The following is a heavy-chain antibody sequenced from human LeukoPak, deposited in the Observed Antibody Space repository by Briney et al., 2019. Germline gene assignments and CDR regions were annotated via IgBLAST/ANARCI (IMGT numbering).Heavy chain of an antibody. Sequence: TGGSLRLSCAASGFTFSSYSMNWVRQAPGKGLEWVSSISSSSSYIYYADSVKGRFTISRDNTKNSLYLQMNSLRAEDTAVYYCAKGRVGAAYGHAFDIWGQGTMVTVSS. CDR2: ISSSSSYI. J-gene: IGHJ3*02. V-gene: IGHV3-21*04. CDR3: AKGRVGAAYGHAFDI. CDR1: GFTFSSYS. D-gene: IGHD2-15*01.